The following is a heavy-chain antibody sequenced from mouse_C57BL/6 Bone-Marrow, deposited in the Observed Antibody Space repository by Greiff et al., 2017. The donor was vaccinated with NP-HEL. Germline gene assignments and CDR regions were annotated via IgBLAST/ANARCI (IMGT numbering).Heavy chain of an antibody. CDR3: VRGGGAYYSNPFAY. CDR2: IRSKSSNYAT. Sequence: EVQLVESGGGLVQPKGSLKLSCAASGFTFNTYAMHWVRQAPGKGLEWVARIRSKSSNYATYYADSVKDRFTIARDDSQSMLYLQMNNLKTEDTAMYYCVRGGGAYYSNPFAYWGQGTLVTVSA. J-gene: IGHJ3*01. CDR1: GFTFNTYA. D-gene: IGHD2-5*01. V-gene: IGHV10-3*01.